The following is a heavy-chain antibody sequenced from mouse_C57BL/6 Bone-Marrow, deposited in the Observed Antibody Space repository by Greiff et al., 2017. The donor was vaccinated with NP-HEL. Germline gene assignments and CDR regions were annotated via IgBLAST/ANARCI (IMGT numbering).Heavy chain of an antibody. CDR1: GYTFTSYG. Sequence: QVLLQQSGAELARPGASVKLSCKASGYTFTSYGISWVKQRTGQGLEWIGEIYPRSGNTYYNEKFKGKATLTADKSSSTAYMELRSLTSEDSAVYFCAKGLVGYFDVWGTGTTVTVSS. D-gene: IGHD3-3*01. V-gene: IGHV1-81*01. CDR3: AKGLVGYFDV. CDR2: IYPRSGNT. J-gene: IGHJ1*03.